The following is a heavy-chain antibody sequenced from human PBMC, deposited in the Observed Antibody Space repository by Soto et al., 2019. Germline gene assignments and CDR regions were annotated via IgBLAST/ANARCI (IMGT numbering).Heavy chain of an antibody. CDR2: IYYSGST. V-gene: IGHV4-31*03. Sequence: LSLTCTVSGGSISSGGYHWSWIRQHPGKGLEWIGYIYYSGSTYYNPSLKSRVTISVDTSKNQFSLKLSSVTAADTAAYYCARGKNWFDPWGQGTLVTVSS. J-gene: IGHJ5*02. CDR3: ARGKNWFDP. CDR1: GGSISSGGYH.